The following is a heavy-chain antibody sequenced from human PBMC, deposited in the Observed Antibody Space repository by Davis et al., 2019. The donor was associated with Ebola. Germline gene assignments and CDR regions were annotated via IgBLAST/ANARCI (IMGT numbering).Heavy chain of an antibody. CDR1: GFTFKNTW. D-gene: IGHD3-3*01. V-gene: IGHV3-7*03. J-gene: IGHJ4*02. Sequence: GESLKISCAASGFTFKNTWMSWVRQAPGKGLEWVANINQDGSVQHYVDSVRGRFTISRDNAQKSLYLQMNSLKAEDTAVYYCARDTHYNTYGIGAYWGQGTLVIVSS. CDR2: INQDGSVQ. CDR3: ARDTHYNTYGIGAY.